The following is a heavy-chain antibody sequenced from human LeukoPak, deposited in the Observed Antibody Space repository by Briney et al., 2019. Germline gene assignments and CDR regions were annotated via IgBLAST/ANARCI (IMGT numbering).Heavy chain of an antibody. Sequence: PGGSLRLSCAASGFTFSSYSMNWVRQAPGKGLEWISYISSSGSIIYYADSVKGRFTISRDNAKNSLFLQMNSLRAEDTALYYCAKDMAAYYYASGNIDYWGQGTLVTVSS. CDR3: AKDMAAYYYASGNIDY. J-gene: IGHJ4*02. D-gene: IGHD3-10*01. V-gene: IGHV3-48*01. CDR2: ISSSGSII. CDR1: GFTFSSYS.